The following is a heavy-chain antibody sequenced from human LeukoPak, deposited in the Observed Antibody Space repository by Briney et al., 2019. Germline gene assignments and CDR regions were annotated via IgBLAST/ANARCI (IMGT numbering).Heavy chain of an antibody. CDR1: GYSFTSYW. D-gene: IGHD4-11*01. Sequence: GESLKTSCKGSGYSFTSYWIGWVRQMPGEGLEWMGIIYPDDSDTRYSPSFQGQVTISADKSISTAYLQWSSLKASDTAMYYCARQTLTTRNFDYWGQGTLVTVSS. J-gene: IGHJ4*02. CDR3: ARQTLTTRNFDY. CDR2: IYPDDSDT. V-gene: IGHV5-51*01.